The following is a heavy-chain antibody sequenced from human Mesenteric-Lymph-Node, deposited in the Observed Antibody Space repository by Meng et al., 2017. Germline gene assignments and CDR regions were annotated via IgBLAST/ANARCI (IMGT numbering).Heavy chain of an antibody. CDR3: AKGRSSDWTRDFDY. D-gene: IGHD6-25*01. J-gene: IGHJ4*02. Sequence: GESLKISCAASGFTFSSYWMHWVRQAPGKGLEWVSRLKSDGSSTNYADSVKGRFTISRDNSKNTLYLQMNNLRAEDTAIYYCAKGRSSDWTRDFDYRGQGTLVTVSS. CDR2: LKSDGSST. V-gene: IGHV3-74*01. CDR1: GFTFSSYW.